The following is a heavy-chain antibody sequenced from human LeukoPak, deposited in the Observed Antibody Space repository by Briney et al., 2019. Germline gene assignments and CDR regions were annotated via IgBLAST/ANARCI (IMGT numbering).Heavy chain of an antibody. Sequence: GGSLRLSCAVSGITLSNYGMSWVRQAPGNGLEWVAVISDRGSRTNYADSVKGRFTISTDHPKNTLYLQMNRMSAEDTAVYFCAKRGVVIRVILAGFHKEAYYFDSWGQGALVTVSS. V-gene: IGHV3-23*01. CDR1: GITLSNYG. J-gene: IGHJ4*02. CDR2: ISDRGSRT. CDR3: AKRGVVIRVILAGFHKEAYYFDS. D-gene: IGHD3-22*01.